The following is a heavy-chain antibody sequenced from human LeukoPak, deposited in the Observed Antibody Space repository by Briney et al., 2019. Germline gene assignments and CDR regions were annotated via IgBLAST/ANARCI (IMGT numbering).Heavy chain of an antibody. CDR3: AKDIESYDYVWGSYRYPHNWFDP. Sequence: GGSLRLSCAASGFTFSSYGMHWVRQAPGKGLEWVAVIWYDGSNKYYADSVKGRFTISRDNSKNTLYLQMNSLRAEDTAVYYYAKDIESYDYVWGSYRYPHNWFDPWGQGTLVTVSS. J-gene: IGHJ5*02. V-gene: IGHV3-33*06. CDR1: GFTFSSYG. D-gene: IGHD3-16*02. CDR2: IWYDGSNK.